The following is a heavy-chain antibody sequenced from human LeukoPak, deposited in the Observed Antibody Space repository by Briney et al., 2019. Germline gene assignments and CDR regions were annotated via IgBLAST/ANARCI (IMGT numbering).Heavy chain of an antibody. D-gene: IGHD1-26*01. CDR2: INHSGST. CDR1: GGSFSGYY. J-gene: IGHJ4*02. V-gene: IGHV4-34*01. Sequence: SETLSLTCAVYGGSFSGYYWSWIRQPPGKGLEWIGEINHSGSTNYNPSLKSRVTISVDTSKNQFSLKLSSVTAADTAVYYCARDVVGGGNFDYWGQGTLVTVSS. CDR3: ARDVVGGGNFDY.